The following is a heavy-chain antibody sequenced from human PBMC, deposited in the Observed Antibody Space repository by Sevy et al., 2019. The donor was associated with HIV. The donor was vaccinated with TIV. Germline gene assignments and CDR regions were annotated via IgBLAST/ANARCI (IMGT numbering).Heavy chain of an antibody. J-gene: IGHJ6*02. V-gene: IGHV3-23*01. CDR3: AKVRYCSSTSCYSIYYGMDV. Sequence: GGSLRLSCAASGFTFSRNAMSWVRQAPGKGLEWASGITGSGGSTYYADSVKGRFTMSRDNSKNTLYLQMNSLRVEDTAVYYCAKVRYCSSTSCYSIYYGMDVWGQGTTVTVSS. CDR1: GFTFSRNA. D-gene: IGHD2-2*02. CDR2: ITGSGGST.